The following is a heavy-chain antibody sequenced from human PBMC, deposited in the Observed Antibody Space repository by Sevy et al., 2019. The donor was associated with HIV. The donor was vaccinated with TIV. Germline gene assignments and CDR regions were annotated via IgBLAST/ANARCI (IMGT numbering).Heavy chain of an antibody. J-gene: IGHJ3*02. D-gene: IGHD6-13*01. V-gene: IGHV3-21*01. CDR2: ISSSSSYI. Sequence: GGSLRLSCAASGFTFSSYSMNWVRQAPGKGLEWVSSISSSSSYIYYADSVKGRFTISRDNAKNLLYLQMNSMRAEDTAVYYCARCMAAAGTTGVFDIWGQGTMVTVSS. CDR3: ARCMAAAGTTGVFDI. CDR1: GFTFSSYS.